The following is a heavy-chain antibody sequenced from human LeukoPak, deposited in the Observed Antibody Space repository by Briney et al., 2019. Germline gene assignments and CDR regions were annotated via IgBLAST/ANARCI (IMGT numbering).Heavy chain of an antibody. J-gene: IGHJ4*02. D-gene: IGHD6-19*01. CDR2: IYPGDSDT. Sequence: GESLKISCKGSGYSFTSYWIGWVCQMPGKGLEWMGIIYPGDSDTRYSPSFQGQVTISADKSISTAYLQWSSLKASDTAMYYCARPRISSGWLFDYWGQGTLVTVSS. CDR3: ARPRISSGWLFDY. V-gene: IGHV5-51*01. CDR1: GYSFTSYW.